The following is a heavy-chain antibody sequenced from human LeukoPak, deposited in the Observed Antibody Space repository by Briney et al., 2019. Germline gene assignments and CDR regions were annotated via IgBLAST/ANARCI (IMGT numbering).Heavy chain of an antibody. CDR3: VKGGQRYDFWRFDY. D-gene: IGHD3-3*01. CDR1: GVSFSDYA. J-gene: IGHJ4*02. V-gene: IGHV3-23*01. CDR2: ISGSGGST. Sequence: GGSLRLSCAVSGVSFSDYAMNWVRLAPGTGLQWVSSISGSGGSTYYADSVKGRFSISRDNSKNTLSLQMNSLRAEDTALYHCVKGGQRYDFWRFDYWGQGTVVTVSS.